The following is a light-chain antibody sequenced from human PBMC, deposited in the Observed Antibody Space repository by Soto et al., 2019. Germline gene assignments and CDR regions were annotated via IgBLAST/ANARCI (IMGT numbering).Light chain of an antibody. V-gene: IGLV2-23*03. J-gene: IGLJ2*01. CDR1: SSDVGSYNL. Sequence: QSALTQPASVSGSPGQSITSSCTVSSSDVGSYNLVSWYQQYPGKAPKLMIFEGNKRPSGVSNRFSASKSGNTASLTISGLQAEDEADYYCWSYAGRRTFEVFGGVTKLTVL. CDR3: WSYAGRRTFEV. CDR2: EGN.